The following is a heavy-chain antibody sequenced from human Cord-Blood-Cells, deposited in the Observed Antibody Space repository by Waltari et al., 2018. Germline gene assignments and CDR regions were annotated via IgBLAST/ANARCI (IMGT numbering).Heavy chain of an antibody. Sequence: EVQLVASGGGLVQPGGSLRLSCAAPGFPFSSYWMSWVRQAPGKGLEWVANLKQDGSEKYYVDSVKGRFTISRDNAKNSLYLQMNSLRAEDTAVYYCARSGSYYIPFDYWGQGTLVTVSS. CDR3: ARSGSYYIPFDY. J-gene: IGHJ4*02. D-gene: IGHD1-26*01. CDR2: LKQDGSEK. CDR1: GFPFSSYW. V-gene: IGHV3-7*01.